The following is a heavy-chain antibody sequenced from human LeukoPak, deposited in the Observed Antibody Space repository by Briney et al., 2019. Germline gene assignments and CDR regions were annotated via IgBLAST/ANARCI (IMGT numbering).Heavy chain of an antibody. J-gene: IGHJ6*03. D-gene: IGHD6-6*01. CDR3: ARDSFGSSPDYYYYYMDV. CDR2: IYSGGST. Sequence: GGSLRLSCAASGFTVSSNYMSWVRQAPGKGLEWVSVIYSGGSTYYADSVKGRFTISRDNSKNTLYLQMNSLRAEDTAVYYCARDSFGSSPDYYYYYMDVWGQGALVTVSS. V-gene: IGHV3-66*02. CDR1: GFTVSSNY.